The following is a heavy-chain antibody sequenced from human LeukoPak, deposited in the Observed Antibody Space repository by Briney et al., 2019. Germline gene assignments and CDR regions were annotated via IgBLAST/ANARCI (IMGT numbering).Heavy chain of an antibody. Sequence: SETLSLTCTVSGGSISSSSDYWGWIRQAPGKGLEWIGSIYYHENTYYNSSLKSRVTISFDTSKNQFSLKLSSVTAADTAVYYCARDNMRGYYDSSGYSYYFDYWGQGTLVTVSS. CDR1: GGSISSSSDY. J-gene: IGHJ4*02. CDR2: IYYHENT. CDR3: ARDNMRGYYDSSGYSYYFDY. D-gene: IGHD3-22*01. V-gene: IGHV4-39*07.